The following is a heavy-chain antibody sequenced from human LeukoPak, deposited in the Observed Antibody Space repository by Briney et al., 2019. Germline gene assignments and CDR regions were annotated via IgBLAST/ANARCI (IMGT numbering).Heavy chain of an antibody. CDR3: ARDLIVVVVAATGAFDI. CDR2: ISAYNGNT. J-gene: IGHJ3*02. CDR1: GSTFTSYG. Sequence: ASVKVSCKGSGSTFTSYGISWVRQAPAQGLEWMGWISAYNGNTNYAQKLQGRVTITTDTTKSTAYMELRSLRSEDTAVYYCARDLIVVVVAATGAFDIWGQGTMVTVSS. V-gene: IGHV1-18*01. D-gene: IGHD2-15*01.